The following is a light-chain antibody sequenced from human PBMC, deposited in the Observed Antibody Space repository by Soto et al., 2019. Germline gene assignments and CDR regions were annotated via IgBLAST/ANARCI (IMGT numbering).Light chain of an antibody. CDR3: QSHDRSLSSSL. V-gene: IGLV1-40*01. CDR1: SSNIGAGYD. Sequence: QSVLTQPPSVSGAPGQRVTISCTGSSSNIGAGYDVHWYQQLPGTAPKLLIYGNSNRPSGVPDRFSGSKSGTSASLAITGLQAEYVADYYGQSHDRSLSSSLFGTGP. J-gene: IGLJ1*01. CDR2: GNS.